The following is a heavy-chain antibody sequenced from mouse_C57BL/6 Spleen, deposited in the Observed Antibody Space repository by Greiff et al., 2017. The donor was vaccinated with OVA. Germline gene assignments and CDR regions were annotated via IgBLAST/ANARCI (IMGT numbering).Heavy chain of an antibody. Sequence: EVQLVESGGGLVQPGGSLSLSCAASGFTFTDYYMSWVRQPPGKALEWLGFIRNKANGYTTEYSASVKGRFTISRDNSQSILYLQMNALRAEDSATYYCARYPYGSSYNAMDYWGQGTSVTVSS. CDR3: ARYPYGSSYNAMDY. D-gene: IGHD1-1*01. CDR1: GFTFTDYY. CDR2: IRNKANGYTT. V-gene: IGHV7-3*01. J-gene: IGHJ4*01.